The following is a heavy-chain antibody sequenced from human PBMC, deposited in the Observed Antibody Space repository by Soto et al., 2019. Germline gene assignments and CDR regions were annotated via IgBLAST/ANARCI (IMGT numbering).Heavy chain of an antibody. Sequence: QVQLVQSGAEVKKPGASVKVSCKASGYTFTSYGISWVREAPGQGLEWMGWISAYNGNTKYTQKLQGRVTMTTDTSTSTGYMELRSLRSDDTAVYYCARDLAVGLVDYWGQGTLVTVSS. V-gene: IGHV1-18*01. CDR1: GYTFTSYG. CDR3: ARDLAVGLVDY. J-gene: IGHJ4*02. D-gene: IGHD6-19*01. CDR2: ISAYNGNT.